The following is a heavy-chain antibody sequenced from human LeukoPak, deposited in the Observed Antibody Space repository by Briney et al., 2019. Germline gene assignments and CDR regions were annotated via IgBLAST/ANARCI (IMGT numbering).Heavy chain of an antibody. CDR3: ARVGYDILTGSLFDY. D-gene: IGHD3-9*01. V-gene: IGHV1-46*01. CDR1: GYTFTSHY. Sequence: GASVKVSCKPSGYTFTSHYMHWVRQAPGQGLEWMGIINPSGGSTSYAQKFQGRVTMTRDTSTSTVYMELSSLRSEDTAVYYCARVGYDILTGSLFDYWGQGTLVTVSS. CDR2: INPSGGST. J-gene: IGHJ4*02.